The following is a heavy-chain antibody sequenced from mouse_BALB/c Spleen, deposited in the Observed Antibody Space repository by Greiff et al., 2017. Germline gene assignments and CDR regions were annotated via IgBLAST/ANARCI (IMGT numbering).Heavy chain of an antibody. CDR2: INSNGGST. D-gene: IGHD2-10*02. CDR1: GFTFSSYG. CDR3: ARGYGPYAMDY. V-gene: IGHV5-6-3*01. Sequence: EVKLVESGGGLVQPGGSLKLSCAASGFTFSSYGMSWVRQTPDKRLELVATINSNGGSTYYPDSVKGRFTISRDNAKNTLYLQMSSLKSEDTAMYYCARGYGPYAMDYWGQGTSVTVSS. J-gene: IGHJ4*01.